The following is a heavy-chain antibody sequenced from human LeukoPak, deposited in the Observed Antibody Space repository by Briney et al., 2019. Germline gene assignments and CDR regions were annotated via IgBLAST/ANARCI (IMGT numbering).Heavy chain of an antibody. CDR2: IHHTGST. CDR1: GSSIRTYTH. V-gene: IGHV4-38-2*02. CDR3: ASRSGGDDY. D-gene: IGHD3-3*01. Sequence: SETLSLTCTVSGSSIRTYTHWGWIRQPPGKGLEWIGSIHHTGSTYYNPSLESRVTISIDTSKNQFSLKLSSVTAADTAVYYCASRSGGDDYWGQGTLVTVSS. J-gene: IGHJ4*02.